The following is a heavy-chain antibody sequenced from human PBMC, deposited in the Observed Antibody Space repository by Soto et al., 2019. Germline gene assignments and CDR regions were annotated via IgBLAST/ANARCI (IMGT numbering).Heavy chain of an antibody. CDR1: GFSLSTSGVG. J-gene: IGHJ4*02. V-gene: IGHV2-5*02. CDR2: IYWDDDK. Sequence: QITLKESGPTLVKPTQTLTLTCTFSGFSLSTSGVGVGWIRQPPGKALEWLALIYWDDDKRYSPSLKSRLTITKDTSKNQVVLTMTNMDPVDTATYYCAHLYCSGGSCYSYYFDYWGQGTLVTDSS. D-gene: IGHD2-15*01. CDR3: AHLYCSGGSCYSYYFDY.